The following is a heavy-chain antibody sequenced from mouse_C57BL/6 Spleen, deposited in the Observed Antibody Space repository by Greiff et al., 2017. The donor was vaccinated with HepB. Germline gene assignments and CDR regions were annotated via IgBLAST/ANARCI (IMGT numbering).Heavy chain of an antibody. V-gene: IGHV1-39*01. J-gene: IGHJ3*01. CDR3: ATLIYYDYDEAY. CDR1: GYSFTDYN. D-gene: IGHD2-4*01. Sequence: EVKLMESGPELVKPGASVKISCKASGYSFTDYNMNWVKQSNGKSLEWIGVINPNYGTTSYNQKFKGKATLTVDQSSSTAYMQLNSLTSEDSAVYYCATLIYYDYDEAYWGQGTLVTVSA. CDR2: INPNYGTT.